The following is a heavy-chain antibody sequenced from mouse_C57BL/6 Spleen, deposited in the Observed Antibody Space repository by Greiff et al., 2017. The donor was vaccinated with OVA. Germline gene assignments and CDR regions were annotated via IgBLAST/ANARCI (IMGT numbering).Heavy chain of an antibody. J-gene: IGHJ1*03. CDR3: ARPYYGNLYWYFDV. D-gene: IGHD2-10*01. CDR2: ISSGSSTI. CDR1: GFTFSDYG. V-gene: IGHV5-17*01. Sequence: VQLKESGGGLVKPGGSLKLSCAASGFTFSDYGMHWVRQAPEKGLEWVAYISSGSSTIYYADTVKGRFTISRDNAKNTLFLQMTSLRSEDTAMYYCARPYYGNLYWYFDVWGTGTTVTVSS.